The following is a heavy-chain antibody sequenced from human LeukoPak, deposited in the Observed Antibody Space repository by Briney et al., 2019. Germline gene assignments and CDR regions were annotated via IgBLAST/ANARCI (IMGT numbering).Heavy chain of an antibody. V-gene: IGHV3-48*02. CDR1: GFTFSSYS. J-gene: IGHJ4*02. CDR3: ARAATFDYYDSSAYYYDPIDY. CDR2: ISSSSSTI. D-gene: IGHD3-22*01. Sequence: GGSLRLSCAASGFTFSSYSMNWVRQAPGKGLEWVSYISSSSSTIYYADSVKGRFTISRDNDKNSLYLQMNSLRDEDTAVYYCARAATFDYYDSSAYYYDPIDYWGQGTLVTVSS.